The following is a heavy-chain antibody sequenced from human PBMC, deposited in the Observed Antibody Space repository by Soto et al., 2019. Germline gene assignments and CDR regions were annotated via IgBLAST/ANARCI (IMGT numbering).Heavy chain of an antibody. D-gene: IGHD3-9*01. V-gene: IGHV3-23*01. CDR3: AKNTPKIENILIGYPDQ. Sequence: GGSLRLSCAASGFTFSSYAMSWVRQAPGKGLEWVSAISGSGGSTYYADSVKGRFTISRDNSKNTLYLQMNSLRAEDTAVYYCAKNTPKIENILIGYPDQWGEETLLPVPS. CDR1: GFTFSSYA. J-gene: IGHJ4*02. CDR2: ISGSGGST.